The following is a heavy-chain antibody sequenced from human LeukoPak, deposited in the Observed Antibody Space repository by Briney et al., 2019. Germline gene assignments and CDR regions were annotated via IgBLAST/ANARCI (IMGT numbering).Heavy chain of an antibody. D-gene: IGHD2-2*01. V-gene: IGHV4-34*01. CDR2: INHSGST. CDR1: GGSFSGYY. CDR3: ARQARDIVVVPAARRAFDI. Sequence: SETLSLTCAVYGGSFSGYYWSWIRQPPGKGLEWIGEINHSGSTNYNPSLKSRVTISVDTSKNQFSLKLSSVTAADTAVYYCARQARDIVVVPAARRAFDIWGQGTIVTVSS. J-gene: IGHJ3*02.